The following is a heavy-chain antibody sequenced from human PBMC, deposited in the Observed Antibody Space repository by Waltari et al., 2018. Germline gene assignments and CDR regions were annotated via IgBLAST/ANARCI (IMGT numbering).Heavy chain of an antibody. J-gene: IGHJ4*02. CDR1: GFTVSSNY. Sequence: EVQLVESGGGLIQPGGSLRLSCAVSGFTVSSNYMSWVRQAPGKGLEWVSVIYSGGSTYYADSVKGRFTISRDNSKNTLYLQMNSLRAEDTAVYYCARPRNSEQWLAFLDYWGQGTLVTVSS. V-gene: IGHV3-53*01. D-gene: IGHD6-19*01. CDR3: ARPRNSEQWLAFLDY. CDR2: IYSGGST.